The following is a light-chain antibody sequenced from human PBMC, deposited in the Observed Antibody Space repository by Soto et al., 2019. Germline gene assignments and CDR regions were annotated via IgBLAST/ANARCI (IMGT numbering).Light chain of an antibody. Sequence: EIVMTQSPATLSVSQGERATLSCRASQSVSSNLAWYQHKPGQAPRLLIYGASTRATGIPATFSGSGSGTEFTLTISSLQSEDFAVYYCQQYNNWPLTFGGGTKVEIK. CDR1: QSVSSN. CDR3: QQYNNWPLT. J-gene: IGKJ4*01. V-gene: IGKV3-15*01. CDR2: GAS.